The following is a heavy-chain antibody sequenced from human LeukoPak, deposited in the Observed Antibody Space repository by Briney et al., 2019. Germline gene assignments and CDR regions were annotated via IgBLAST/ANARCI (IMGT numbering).Heavy chain of an antibody. V-gene: IGHV3-30*02. D-gene: IGHD3-10*01. CDR2: IWYGGSNK. J-gene: IGHJ3*02. Sequence: PGGSLRLSCAASGFTFSSYGMHWVRQAPGKGLEWVAVIWYGGSNKYYADSVKGRFTISRDNSKNTLYLQMNSLRAEDTAVYYCVKDWGVLPDYTADGFDIWGPGTMVTVSS. CDR1: GFTFSSYG. CDR3: VKDWGVLPDYTADGFDI.